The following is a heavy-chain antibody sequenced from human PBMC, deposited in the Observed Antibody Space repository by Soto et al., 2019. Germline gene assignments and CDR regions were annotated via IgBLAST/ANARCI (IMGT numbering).Heavy chain of an antibody. CDR2: ISAYNGNT. Sequence: ASLKVSCTASGYTFTSYGISWVRQAPGQGLEWMGWISAYNGNTNYAQKLQGRVTMTTDTSTSTAYMELRSLRSDDTAVYYCARDSSGYYFVDYWGQGTLVNVSS. V-gene: IGHV1-18*01. D-gene: IGHD3-22*01. J-gene: IGHJ4*02. CDR1: GYTFTSYG. CDR3: ARDSSGYYFVDY.